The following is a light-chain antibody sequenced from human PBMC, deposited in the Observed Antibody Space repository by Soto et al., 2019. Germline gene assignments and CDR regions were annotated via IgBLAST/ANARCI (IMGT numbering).Light chain of an antibody. Sequence: EIVLTQSPATLSVSPGDRVTLSCRASQSVSDNLAWYQQKPGQAPRLLIYGASIRATDIPARFSGSGSGTEFSLTISSLQSEDFAVYYCQQYNDWPLTFGGGTKVDI. CDR2: GAS. J-gene: IGKJ4*01. CDR1: QSVSDN. V-gene: IGKV3D-15*01. CDR3: QQYNDWPLT.